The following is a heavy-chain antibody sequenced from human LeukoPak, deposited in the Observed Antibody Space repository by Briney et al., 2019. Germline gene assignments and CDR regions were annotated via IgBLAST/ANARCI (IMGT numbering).Heavy chain of an antibody. CDR2: ISSDNGIP. J-gene: IGHJ6*03. Sequence: ASVKVSCKGSGNTNNRFGVSWVRQAPGQGLEWIGWISSDNGIPRYAGKFQGRVTITSDKSTTTAYLDVRSLRSDDTAVYFCVNVAKGRFLFYYMDVWGKATMVTVSS. CDR3: VNVAKGRFLFYYMDV. CDR1: GNTNNRFG. V-gene: IGHV1-18*01.